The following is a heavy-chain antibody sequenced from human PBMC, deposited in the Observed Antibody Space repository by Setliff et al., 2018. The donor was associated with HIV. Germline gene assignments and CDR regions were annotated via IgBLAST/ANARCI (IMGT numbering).Heavy chain of an antibody. J-gene: IGHJ4*02. Sequence: PSETLSLTCTVSDDSFSTSDYWWAWVRQPPGKGLEWIGSIYHDGRTYYSPSLKSRVTISVDTSKNQFSLRLISLTAGDTAVYYFTRRRGPMVRGVDPTPSYYFDYWGQGTLVTVSS. V-gene: IGHV4-39*01. CDR3: TRRRGPMVRGVDPTPSYYFDY. CDR2: IYHDGRT. D-gene: IGHD3-10*01. CDR1: DDSFSTSDYW.